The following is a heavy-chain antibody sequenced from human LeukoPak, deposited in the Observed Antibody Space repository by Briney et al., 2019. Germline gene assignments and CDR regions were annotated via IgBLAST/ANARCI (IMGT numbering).Heavy chain of an antibody. V-gene: IGHV1-69*04. CDR2: IIPILGIA. D-gene: IGHD2-15*01. Sequence: SVKVSCKASGGTFSSYAISWVRQAPGQGLEWMGRIIPILGIANYAQKFQGRVTITADKSTSTAYMELSSLRSEDTAVYYCARDREAFCSGGSCYSNSYYYYGMDVWGQGTTVTVSS. CDR1: GGTFSSYA. J-gene: IGHJ6*02. CDR3: ARDREAFCSGGSCYSNSYYYYGMDV.